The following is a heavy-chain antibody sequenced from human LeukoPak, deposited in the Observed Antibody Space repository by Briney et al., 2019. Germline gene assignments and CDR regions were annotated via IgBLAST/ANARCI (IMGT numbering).Heavy chain of an antibody. J-gene: IGHJ4*02. V-gene: IGHV6-1*01. CDR1: GDSVSSKNGA. D-gene: IGHD1-1*01. CDR2: TYYRSKWYN. CDR3: ARDFGTTGWHTFDY. Sequence: SQTLSLTWVVSGDSVSSKNGAWNWIRQSPSRGLEWLGRTYYRSKWYNDYAESMEGRMTISQDTAKNQYSLHLNSVTPDDTAVYYCARDFGTTGWHTFDYWGQGTLVTVSS.